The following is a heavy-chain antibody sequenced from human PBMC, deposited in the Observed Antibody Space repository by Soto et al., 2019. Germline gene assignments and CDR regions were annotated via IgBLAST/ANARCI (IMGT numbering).Heavy chain of an antibody. CDR1: GGSISSGGYS. CDR2: IYHSGST. J-gene: IGHJ4*02. Sequence: SETLSLTCAVSGGSISSGGYSWSWIRQPPGKGLEWIGYIYHSGSTYYNPSLKSRVTISVDRSKNQFSLKLSSVTAADTAVYYCARTNYYGSGSYISLYFDYWGQGTLVTVSS. D-gene: IGHD3-10*01. V-gene: IGHV4-30-2*01. CDR3: ARTNYYGSGSYISLYFDY.